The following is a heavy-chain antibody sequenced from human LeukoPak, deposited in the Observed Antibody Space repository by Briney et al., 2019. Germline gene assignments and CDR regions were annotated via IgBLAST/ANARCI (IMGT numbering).Heavy chain of an antibody. CDR1: GGSISSSSYY. D-gene: IGHD4-23*01. Sequence: SETLSLACTVSGGSISSSSYYWGWIRQPPGKGLEWIGSIYYSGSTYYNPSLKSRVTISVDTSKNQFSLKLSSVTAADTAVYYCAKDPLGYGGNTYYFDYWGQGTLVTVSS. CDR2: IYYSGST. CDR3: AKDPLGYGGNTYYFDY. J-gene: IGHJ4*02. V-gene: IGHV4-39*07.